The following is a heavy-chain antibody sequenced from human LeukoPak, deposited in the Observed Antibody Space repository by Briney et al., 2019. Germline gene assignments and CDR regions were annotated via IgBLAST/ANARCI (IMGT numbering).Heavy chain of an antibody. D-gene: IGHD3-16*02. V-gene: IGHV1-46*01. CDR3: ARDQGGDLIEGSYFDY. CDR2: INPSGGST. CDR1: GYTFTSYY. J-gene: IGHJ4*02. Sequence: ASVKVSCKASGYTFTSYYMHWVRQAPGQGLEWMGIINPSGGSTSYAQKFQGRVTMTRDMSTSTVYMELSSLRSEDTAVYYCARDQGGDLIEGSYFDYWGQGTLVTVSS.